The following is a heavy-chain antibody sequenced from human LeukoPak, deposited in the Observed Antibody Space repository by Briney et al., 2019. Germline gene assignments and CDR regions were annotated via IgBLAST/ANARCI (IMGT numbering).Heavy chain of an antibody. J-gene: IGHJ6*02. CDR2: ISAYNGNT. CDR3: ARGAPYDSSGYYYLYYYYYGMDV. CDR1: GYTFTSYC. D-gene: IGHD3-22*01. Sequence: ASVKVSCKSSGYTFTSYCIRWVRQAPGQGREWMGWISAYNGNTNYAQKLQGRVTMTTDTSTSTAYMELRSLRSDDTAVYYCARGAPYDSSGYYYLYYYYYGMDVWGQGTTVTVSS. V-gene: IGHV1-18*01.